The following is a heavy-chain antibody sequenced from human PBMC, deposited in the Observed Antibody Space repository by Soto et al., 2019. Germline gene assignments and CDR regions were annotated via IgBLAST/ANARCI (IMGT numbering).Heavy chain of an antibody. V-gene: IGHV1-3*01. J-gene: IGHJ5*02. D-gene: IGHD2-21*01. Sequence: QVQLVQSGAEVKKPGASVKVSCKASGYTFTTYTIHWVRQAPGQRLEWMGWINAGNGDTRYSQNFQGRVAITSDTSATTAYMELSSLISEDTAVYHRARDRGLGWFPRDWFDPWGQGTLVTVSS. CDR3: ARDRGLGWFPRDWFDP. CDR2: INAGNGDT. CDR1: GYTFTTYT.